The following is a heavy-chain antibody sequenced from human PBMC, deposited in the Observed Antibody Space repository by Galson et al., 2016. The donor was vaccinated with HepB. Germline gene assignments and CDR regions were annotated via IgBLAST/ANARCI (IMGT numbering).Heavy chain of an antibody. J-gene: IGHJ4*02. D-gene: IGHD3-22*01. V-gene: IGHV1-69*13. CDR2: IRPSAGTS. CDR1: EGTFSSYV. Sequence: SVKVSCKASEGTFSSYVIHWARQAHGQRLEWVGGIRPSAGTSQYAQKFQDRVTLTADETTSTVYMEVITLSFEDTAVYFCARGGGITMTPWALEYWGQGTLVTVSS. CDR3: ARGGGITMTPWALEY.